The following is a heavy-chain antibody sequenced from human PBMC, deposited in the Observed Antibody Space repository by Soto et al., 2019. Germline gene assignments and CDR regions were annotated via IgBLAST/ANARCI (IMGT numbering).Heavy chain of an antibody. CDR3: ASLIAAAGPPHSPRYYYGMDV. CDR1: GGTFRSYA. Sequence: QVQLVQSGAEVKKPGSSVKVSCKASGGTFRSYAISWVRQAPGQGLEWMGGIIPIFGTADYAQKFQGRVTITADESTSTAYMELSSLRSEDTAMYYCASLIAAAGPPHSPRYYYGMDVWGQGTTVTVSS. CDR2: IIPIFGTA. J-gene: IGHJ6*02. D-gene: IGHD6-13*01. V-gene: IGHV1-69*12.